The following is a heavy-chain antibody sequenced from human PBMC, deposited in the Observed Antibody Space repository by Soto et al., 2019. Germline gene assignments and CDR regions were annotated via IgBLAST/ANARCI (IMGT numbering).Heavy chain of an antibody. V-gene: IGHV1-2*02. CDR1: GYTFTGYY. CDR2: INPNSGGT. CDR3: ARGFNYDILTGYWAVGY. Sequence: ASVKVSCKASGYTFTGYYMHWVRQAPGQGLEWMGWINPNSGGTNYAQKFQGRVTMTRDTSISTAYMELSRLRSDDTAVYYCARGFNYDILTGYWAVGYWGQGTQVTVSS. J-gene: IGHJ4*02. D-gene: IGHD3-9*01.